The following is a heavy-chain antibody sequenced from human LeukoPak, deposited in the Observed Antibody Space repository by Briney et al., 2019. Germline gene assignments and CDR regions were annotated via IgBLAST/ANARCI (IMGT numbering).Heavy chain of an antibody. D-gene: IGHD2-15*01. Sequence: GGSLRLSCVASGFIFKDFAMTWVRQAPGKGLEWVSAISGHGGATQYAESVRGRFSISRNNSKKALFLQMDNLRAEDTGIYFCAKDPRWELLLGDYLEHWGQGTVVTVSS. CDR3: AKDPRWELLLGDYLEH. V-gene: IGHV3-23*01. CDR2: ISGHGGAT. CDR1: GFIFKDFA. J-gene: IGHJ1*01.